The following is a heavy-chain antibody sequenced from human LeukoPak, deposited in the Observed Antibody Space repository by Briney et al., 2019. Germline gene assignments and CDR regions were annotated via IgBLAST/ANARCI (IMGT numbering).Heavy chain of an antibody. Sequence: GGSLRLSCAASGFTFSSYTMNWVRQAPGKGLEWVSSITSSSSYIYYADSVKGRFTISRDNAKNSLCLQMNSLRAEDTAVYYCAKGSGYEHSYYYYMDVWGKGTTVTVSS. D-gene: IGHD5-12*01. CDR1: GFTFSSYT. J-gene: IGHJ6*03. CDR3: AKGSGYEHSYYYYMDV. V-gene: IGHV3-21*01. CDR2: ITSSSSYI.